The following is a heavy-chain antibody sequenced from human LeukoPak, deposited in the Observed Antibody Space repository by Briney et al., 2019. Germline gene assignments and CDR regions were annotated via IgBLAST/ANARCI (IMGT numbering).Heavy chain of an antibody. V-gene: IGHV3-7*01. CDR1: GFTFSSYW. D-gene: IGHD5-12*01. Sequence: SGGSLRLSCAASGFTFSSYWMSWVRQAPGKGLEWVANIKQDGSEKYYVDSVKGRFTISRDNAKNSLYLQMNSLRVEDTAVYHCARGITSGPRRYDVRNFDYWGQGTPVTVSS. CDR2: IKQDGSEK. CDR3: ARGITSGPRRYDVRNFDY. J-gene: IGHJ4*02.